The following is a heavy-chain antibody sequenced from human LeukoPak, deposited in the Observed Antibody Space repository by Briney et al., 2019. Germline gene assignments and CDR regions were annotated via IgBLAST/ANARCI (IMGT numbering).Heavy chain of an antibody. D-gene: IGHD2-21*02. V-gene: IGHV4-59*01. CDR2: VFNSGRT. CDR1: GGSISTYY. J-gene: IGHJ3*02. CDR3: AGRQHVVAVTATRGSFDM. Sequence: SETLSLTCTVSGGSISTYYWSWIRQPPGEGLEWIGYVFNSGRTNLNPSLRSRATMSVDTSKNQFSLKLSSLTAADTAVYYCAGRQHVVAVTATRGSFDMWGQGTMVTVSS.